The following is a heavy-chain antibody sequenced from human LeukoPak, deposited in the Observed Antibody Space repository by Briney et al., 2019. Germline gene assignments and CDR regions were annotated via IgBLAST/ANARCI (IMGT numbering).Heavy chain of an antibody. CDR1: GFTFSSYW. V-gene: IGHV3-74*01. D-gene: IGHD1-14*01. J-gene: IGHJ4*02. CDR2: INSDGSST. Sequence: GGSLRLSCAASGFTFSSYWMHWVRQVPGHGLVWVSRINSDGSSTTYADCVKGRFTISRDNAKNTLYLQMNSLRVEDTAVYYCVREPQAEYYFDYWGQGTLVTVSS. CDR3: VREPQAEYYFDY.